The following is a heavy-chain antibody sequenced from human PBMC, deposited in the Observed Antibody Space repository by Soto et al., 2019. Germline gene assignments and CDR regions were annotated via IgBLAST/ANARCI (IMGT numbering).Heavy chain of an antibody. CDR3: VTDSSGDNWFDP. Sequence: ASVKVSCKASGYTFTGYDMHWVRQAPGQGLEWMGWINPNSGGTNYAQKFQGWVTMTRDTSISTAYMELSSLRSEDTAVYYCVTDSSGDNWFDPWGQGTLVTVSS. D-gene: IGHD3-22*01. CDR2: INPNSGGT. CDR1: GYTFTGYD. J-gene: IGHJ5*02. V-gene: IGHV1-2*04.